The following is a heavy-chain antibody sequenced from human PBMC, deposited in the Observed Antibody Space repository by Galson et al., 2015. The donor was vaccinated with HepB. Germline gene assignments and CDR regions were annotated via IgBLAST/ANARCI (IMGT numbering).Heavy chain of an antibody. CDR2: INHSGST. J-gene: IGHJ4*02. CDR3: ARGRYYDSSGYYLSFDY. V-gene: IGHV4-34*01. CDR1: GGSFSGYY. D-gene: IGHD3-22*01. Sequence: TLSLTCAVYGGSFSGYYWSWIRQPPGKGLEWIGEINHSGSTNYNPSLKSRVTISVDTSKNQFSLKLSSVTAADTAVYYCARGRYYDSSGYYLSFDYWGQGTLVTVSS.